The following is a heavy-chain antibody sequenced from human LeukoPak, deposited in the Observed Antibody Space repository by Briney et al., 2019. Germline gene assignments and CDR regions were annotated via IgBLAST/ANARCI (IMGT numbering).Heavy chain of an antibody. D-gene: IGHD3-22*01. Sequence: PGGSLRLSCAASGFTFSNYAMHWVRQAPGKGPEWVTLISYDGSNKYYADSVKGRFTISGDNSKNTLYLQMNSLRAEDTAVYYCATGASTYYYDTSGPYWGQGTLVTVSS. J-gene: IGHJ4*02. V-gene: IGHV3-30-3*01. CDR2: ISYDGSNK. CDR1: GFTFSNYA. CDR3: ATGASTYYYDTSGPY.